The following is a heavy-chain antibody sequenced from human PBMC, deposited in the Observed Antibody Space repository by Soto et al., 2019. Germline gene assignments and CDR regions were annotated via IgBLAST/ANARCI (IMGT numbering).Heavy chain of an antibody. J-gene: IGHJ4*02. CDR1: GASISSNY. V-gene: IGHV4-59*01. Sequence: SETLSLTCAVSGASISSNYWNWIRQPPGRGLEWIGFIWDSGTSNYNPSLKSRATISIDTSKNQFSLKLTSVTAADTAVYYCGSYASGTYPFFDQWGRGTLVTVSS. CDR3: GSYASGTYPFFDQ. D-gene: IGHD3-10*01. CDR2: IWDSGTS.